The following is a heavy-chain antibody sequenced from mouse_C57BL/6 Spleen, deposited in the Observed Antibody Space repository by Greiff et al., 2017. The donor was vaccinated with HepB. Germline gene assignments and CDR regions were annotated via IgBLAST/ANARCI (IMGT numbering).Heavy chain of an antibody. CDR3: AREPLTTVVDWYFDV. CDR2: ISDGGSYT. D-gene: IGHD1-1*01. CDR1: GFTFSSYA. V-gene: IGHV5-4*01. J-gene: IGHJ1*03. Sequence: EVKLMESGGGLVKPGGSLKLSCAASGFTFSSYAMSWVRQTPEKRLEWVATISDGGSYTYYPDNVKGRFTISRDNAKNNLYLQMSHLKSEDTAMYYCAREPLTTVVDWYFDVWGTGTTVTVSS.